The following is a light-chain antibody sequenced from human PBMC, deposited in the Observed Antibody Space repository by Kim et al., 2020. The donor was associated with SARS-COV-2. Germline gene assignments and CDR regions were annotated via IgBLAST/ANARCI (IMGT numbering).Light chain of an antibody. J-gene: IGLJ3*02. V-gene: IGLV1-44*01. Sequence: ELTQPPSASGTPGQRVTIACSGSSSNIGTNPVNWYQQLPGTAPKLLIYSDTQRPSGVPDRFSGSKSGTSASLAISGLQSEDEADYYCAAWDDTLSGRVFGGGTQLTVL. CDR1: SSNIGTNP. CDR3: AAWDDTLSGRV. CDR2: SDT.